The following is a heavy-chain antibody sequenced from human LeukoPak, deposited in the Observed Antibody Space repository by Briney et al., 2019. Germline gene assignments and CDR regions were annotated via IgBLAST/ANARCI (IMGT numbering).Heavy chain of an antibody. CDR1: GFTFSSYA. CDR2: ISGSGGST. CDR3: AKDRNYDSSGYYHNDDY. Sequence: GGSLRLSCAASGFTFSSYAMSWVRQAPGKGLEWVSAISGSGGSTYYADSVKGRFTISRDNSKNTLYLQMNSLRAEDTAVYYCAKDRNYDSSGYYHNDDYWGQGTLGTVSS. V-gene: IGHV3-23*01. J-gene: IGHJ4*02. D-gene: IGHD3-22*01.